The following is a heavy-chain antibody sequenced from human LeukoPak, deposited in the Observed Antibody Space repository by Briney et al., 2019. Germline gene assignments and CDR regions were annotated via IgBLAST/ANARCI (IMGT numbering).Heavy chain of an antibody. V-gene: IGHV3-23*01. CDR1: GFTFSSYA. J-gene: IGHJ3*01. CDR3: AKDNVSSSWYKGLEAFDV. D-gene: IGHD6-13*01. CDR2: ISGSGGST. Sequence: GGSLRLSCAASGFTFSSYAMSWVRQAPGKGLEWVSAISGSGGSTYYADSVKGRFTISRDNSKNTLYLQMNSLRAEDMAVYYCAKDNVSSSWYKGLEAFDVWGQGTMVTVSS.